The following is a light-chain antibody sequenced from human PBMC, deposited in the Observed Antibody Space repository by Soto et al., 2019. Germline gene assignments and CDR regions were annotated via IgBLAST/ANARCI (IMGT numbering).Light chain of an antibody. V-gene: IGKV1-17*03. Sequence: VGDRVTITCRASQGISNYLAWFQQKPGQVPKRLIYGASSWQSGVPARFSGSGSGTDFNLTISSLEPEDCPSCYSPQHNSDAPSLGQGTRLEIK. CDR1: QGISNY. CDR3: PQHNSDAPS. J-gene: IGKJ5*01. CDR2: GAS.